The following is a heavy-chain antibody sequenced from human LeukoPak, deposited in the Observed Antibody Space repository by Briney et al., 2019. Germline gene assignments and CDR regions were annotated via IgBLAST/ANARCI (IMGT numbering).Heavy chain of an antibody. CDR3: VRHLVGVAEGYFDY. CDR2: VFYRDRT. Sequence: SETLSLTCTVSGDSVSSDSYYWGWIRQPPRKGLEGIGSVFYRDRTYYNPSLRSRLTITVDTPKNEVSLNLRSVTAADTAIYYCVRHLVGVAEGYFDYWGQGIQITVSS. D-gene: IGHD1-26*01. V-gene: IGHV4-39*01. CDR1: GDSVSSDSYY. J-gene: IGHJ4*02.